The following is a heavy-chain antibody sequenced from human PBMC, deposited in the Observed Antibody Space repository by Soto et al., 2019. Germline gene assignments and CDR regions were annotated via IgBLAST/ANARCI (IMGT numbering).Heavy chain of an antibody. J-gene: IGHJ6*03. CDR3: VRVGTNSGPGDMDA. V-gene: IGHV3-72*01. Sequence: EVQLVESGGGLVQPGGSLRLSCAASGFTFSDHYIDWVRQAPGKGLEWVGRIRNKANSYTTEYAASVKGRVTISRDDSKNSLCLQMTSLKTEETAVYHCVRVGTNSGPGDMDAWGKGTTVTVSS. CDR1: GFTFSDHY. CDR2: IRNKANSYTT. D-gene: IGHD1-1*01.